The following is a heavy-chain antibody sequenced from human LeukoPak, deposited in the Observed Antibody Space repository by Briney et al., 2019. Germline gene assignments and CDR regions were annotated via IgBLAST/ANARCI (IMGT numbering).Heavy chain of an antibody. CDR3: ATFLEATGSYYYYYMDV. J-gene: IGHJ6*03. D-gene: IGHD3-10*01. CDR1: NAFITSGSYY. Sequence: PSQTLSLTCTVSNAFITSGSYYWTWIRQSAGKGLEWIVHIYTNGSTSYQPSLKSRVTVSVDTSKNQFSLKLTSVTAADTAVYYCATFLEATGSYYYYYMDVWGKGTTVIVSS. V-gene: IGHV4-61*09. CDR2: IYTNGST.